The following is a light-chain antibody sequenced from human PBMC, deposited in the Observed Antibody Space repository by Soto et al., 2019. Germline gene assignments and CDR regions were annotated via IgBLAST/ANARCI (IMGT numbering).Light chain of an antibody. CDR3: QQYGSSPFT. CDR1: QSFSSSY. V-gene: IGKV3-20*01. Sequence: EIVLTQSPGTLSLSPGERATLSCRASQSFSSSYLAWYQQKPGQAPRLLIYGASSRATGIPDRFSGSGSGTEFTLTISRLEPEDFAVYSCQQYGSSPFTFGPGTNVDIK. J-gene: IGKJ3*01. CDR2: GAS.